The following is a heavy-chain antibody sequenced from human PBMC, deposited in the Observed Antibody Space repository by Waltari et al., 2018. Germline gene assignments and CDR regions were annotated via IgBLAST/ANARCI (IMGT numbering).Heavy chain of an antibody. V-gene: IGHV4-39*01. CDR2: IYYSGST. CDR1: GGSISSSSYY. CDR3: ARRTRPLYGSGSYLDY. D-gene: IGHD3-10*01. Sequence: QLQLQESGPGLVKPSETLSLTCTVSGGSISSSSYYWGWIRQPPGKGLEWIGSIYYSGSTYYNPSLKSRVTISVDTSKNQFSLKLSSVTAADTAVYYCARRTRPLYGSGSYLDYWGQGTLVTVSS. J-gene: IGHJ4*02.